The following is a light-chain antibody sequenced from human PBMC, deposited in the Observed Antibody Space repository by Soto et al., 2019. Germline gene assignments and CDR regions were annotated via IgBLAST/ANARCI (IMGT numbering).Light chain of an antibody. Sequence: QSVLTQPPSVSGAPGQRVTISCTGNNSNVGAYYDVPWYQQLPGEAPKLVIFGDSNRPSGVPERFSGSKSGTSASLAITGLQAEDEADYYCKAYAYSLTAFVFGAGTKLTVL. CDR2: GDS. V-gene: IGLV1-40*01. J-gene: IGLJ3*02. CDR3: KAYAYSLTAFV. CDR1: NSNVGAYYD.